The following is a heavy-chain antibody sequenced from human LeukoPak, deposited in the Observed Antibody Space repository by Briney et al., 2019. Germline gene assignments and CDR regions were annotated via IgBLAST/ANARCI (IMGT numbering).Heavy chain of an antibody. J-gene: IGHJ4*02. V-gene: IGHV3-30*02. Sequence: DSVKGRFTISRDNSKNTLYLQMNSLRAEDTAVYYCSKVYSKPTPFDYWGQGTLVTVSS. CDR3: SKVYSKPTPFDY. D-gene: IGHD4-11*01.